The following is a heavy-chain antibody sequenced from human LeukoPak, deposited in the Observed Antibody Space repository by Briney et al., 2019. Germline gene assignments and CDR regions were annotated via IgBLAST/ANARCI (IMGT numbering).Heavy chain of an antibody. J-gene: IGHJ4*02. CDR2: INPTGGST. CDR1: GYIFTSYY. CDR3: ARGGSYSGYHSY. Sequence: ASVKVSCKASGYIFTSYYMHWVRQAPGEGLEWMGIINPTGGSTSYAQKFQGRVTMTRDTSTSTVYMELNSLRAEDTALYYCARGGSYSGYHSYWGQGTLVTVSS. D-gene: IGHD3-22*01. V-gene: IGHV1-46*01.